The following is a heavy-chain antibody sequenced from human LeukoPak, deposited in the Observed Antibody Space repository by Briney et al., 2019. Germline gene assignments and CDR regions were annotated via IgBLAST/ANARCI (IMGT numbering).Heavy chain of an antibody. Sequence: SETLSLTCTVSGGSISSGDYYWSWIRQPPGKGLEWIGYIYYSGSTYYNPSLKSRVTISVDTSKNQFSLKLSSVTATDTAVYYCARDRVVFYYGSGRHPLAAWFDPWGQGTLVTVSS. J-gene: IGHJ5*02. CDR2: IYYSGST. CDR3: ARDRVVFYYGSGRHPLAAWFDP. V-gene: IGHV4-30-4*01. CDR1: GGSISSGDYY. D-gene: IGHD3-10*01.